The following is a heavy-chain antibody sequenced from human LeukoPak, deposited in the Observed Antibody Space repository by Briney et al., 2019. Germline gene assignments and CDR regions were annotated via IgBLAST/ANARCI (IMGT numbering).Heavy chain of an antibody. CDR1: GYSFTNYW. CDR2: IYPADSDT. Sequence: GESLKISCKGSGYSFTNYWIGWVRQMPGKGLEWMGIIYPADSDTKYSPSSQGQVTISADKSINTAYLQWSSLKASDTAMYYCASLSYYDSWSGFDYWGQGTLVTVSS. D-gene: IGHD3-3*01. V-gene: IGHV5-51*01. J-gene: IGHJ4*02. CDR3: ASLSYYDSWSGFDY.